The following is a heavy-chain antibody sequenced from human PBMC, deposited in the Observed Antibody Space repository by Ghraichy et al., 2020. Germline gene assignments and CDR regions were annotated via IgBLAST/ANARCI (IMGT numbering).Heavy chain of an antibody. CDR3: AKELTITIFGVVINGFDY. CDR2: ISGSGGST. D-gene: IGHD3-3*01. CDR1: GFTFSSYA. V-gene: IGHV3-23*01. J-gene: IGHJ4*02. Sequence: LSLTCAASGFTFSSYAMSWVRQAPGKGLEWVSAISGSGGSTYYADSVKGRFTISRDNSKNTLYLQMNSLRAEDTAVYYCAKELTITIFGVVINGFDYWGQGTLVTVSS.